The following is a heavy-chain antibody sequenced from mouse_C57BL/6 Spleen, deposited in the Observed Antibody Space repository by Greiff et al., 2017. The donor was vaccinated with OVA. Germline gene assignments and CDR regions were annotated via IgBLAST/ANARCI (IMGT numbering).Heavy chain of an antibody. V-gene: IGHV1-54*01. Sequence: VPLQQSGAELVRPGTSVKVSCKASGYAFTNYLIEWVKQRPGQGLEWIGVINPGSGGTNYNEKFKGKATLTADKSSSTAYMQPSSLTSEDSAVYFCARPHYYGSSYDAMDYWGQGTSVTVSS. CDR1: GYAFTNYL. CDR2: INPGSGGT. J-gene: IGHJ4*01. CDR3: ARPHYYGSSYDAMDY. D-gene: IGHD1-1*01.